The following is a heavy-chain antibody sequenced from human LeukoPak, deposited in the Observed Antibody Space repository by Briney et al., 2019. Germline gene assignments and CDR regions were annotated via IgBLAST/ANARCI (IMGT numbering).Heavy chain of an antibody. CDR2: IYYSGIT. J-gene: IGHJ5*02. D-gene: IGHD1-7*01. Sequence: SQTLSLTCTVSGGSLTSYYWSWIRQPPGKGLEWIGYIYYSGITNYNPSLKSRVTISIDTSKNQFSLKLRSITAADTAVYYCARGELSLESWGQGTLVTVSS. CDR3: ARGELSLES. V-gene: IGHV4-59*13. CDR1: GGSLTSYY.